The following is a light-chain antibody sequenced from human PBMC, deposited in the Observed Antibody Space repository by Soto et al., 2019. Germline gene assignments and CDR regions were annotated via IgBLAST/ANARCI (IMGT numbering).Light chain of an antibody. V-gene: IGLV2-14*01. CDR2: EVS. CDR1: SSDVADYKY. CDR3: SSYTRSTTLL. Sequence: VLTQPASVSGSPGQSITISCAGTSSDVADYKYVSWYQQHPGKAPKLMIYEVSNRPSGVSNRFSGSKSGNTASLTISGLQPEDEADYYCSSYTRSTTLLFGGGTKVTVL. J-gene: IGLJ2*01.